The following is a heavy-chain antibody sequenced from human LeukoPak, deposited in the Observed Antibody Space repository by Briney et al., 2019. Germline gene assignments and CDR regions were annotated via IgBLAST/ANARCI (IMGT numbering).Heavy chain of an antibody. J-gene: IGHJ6*02. D-gene: IGHD3-22*01. Sequence: ASVKVSCKASGYTLTSYGISWVRQAPGQGLEWMGWISAYNGNTNYAQKLQGRVTMTTDTSTSTAYMELRSLRSDDTAVYYCARDAYYDSSGYYYDYYYGMDVWGQGTTVTVSS. V-gene: IGHV1-18*01. CDR3: ARDAYYDSSGYYYDYYYGMDV. CDR1: GYTLTSYG. CDR2: ISAYNGNT.